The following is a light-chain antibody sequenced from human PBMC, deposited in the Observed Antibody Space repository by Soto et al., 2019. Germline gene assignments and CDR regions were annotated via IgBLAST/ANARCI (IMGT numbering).Light chain of an antibody. CDR1: QSVSSSY. J-gene: IGKJ1*01. CDR2: GAS. CDR3: QQYGTSPPAWT. Sequence: ETVLTQSPGTLSLSPGERATLSCRASQSVSSSYLAWYQQKPGQAPRLLIYGASSRATGIPDRFSGSGSGTDFTLTISRLEPEDFAVDYCQQYGTSPPAWTFGQATKVEIK. V-gene: IGKV3-20*01.